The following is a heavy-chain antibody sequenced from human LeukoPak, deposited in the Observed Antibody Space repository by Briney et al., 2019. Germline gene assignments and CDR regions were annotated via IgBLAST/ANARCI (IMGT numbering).Heavy chain of an antibody. D-gene: IGHD4-17*01. V-gene: IGHV1-2*04. CDR2: INPNSGGT. J-gene: IGHJ3*02. CDR1: GYTFTGYY. Sequence: ASVKVSCKASGYTFTGYYMHWVRQAPGQGLAWMGWINPNSGGTNYAQKFQGWVTMTRDTSISTAYMELSRLRSDDTAVYYCARGDYGDYGDAFDIWGQGTMATVSS. CDR3: ARGDYGDYGDAFDI.